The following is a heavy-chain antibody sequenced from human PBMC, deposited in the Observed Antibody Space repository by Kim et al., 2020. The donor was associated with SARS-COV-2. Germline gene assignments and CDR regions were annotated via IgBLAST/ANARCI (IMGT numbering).Heavy chain of an antibody. Sequence: GGSLRLSCAASGFTLSHYAMTWVRQAPEKGLEWVSSISGGVGDTYYADSLKGRFTISRDNSKNTLYLQMNSRRAEDTALYYCAKGGCTSGFCFSMKGLDPWGQGTLVTVSS. CDR2: ISGGVGDT. CDR3: AKGGCTSGFCFSMKGLDP. V-gene: IGHV3-23*01. D-gene: IGHD2-8*01. CDR1: GFTLSHYA. J-gene: IGHJ5*02.